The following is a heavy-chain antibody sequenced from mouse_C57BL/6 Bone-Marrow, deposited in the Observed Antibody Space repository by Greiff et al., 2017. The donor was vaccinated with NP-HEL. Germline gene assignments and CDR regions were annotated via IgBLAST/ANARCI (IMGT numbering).Heavy chain of an antibody. CDR1: GFTFSSYA. CDR2: ISSGGDYI. Sequence: EVQRVESGEGLVKPGGSLKLSCAASGFTFSSYAMSWVRQTPEKRLEWVAYISSGGDYIYYADTVKGRFTISRDNARNTLYLQMSSLKSEDTAMYYCTRAPYGYDGDWFAYWGQGTLVTVSA. J-gene: IGHJ3*01. CDR3: TRAPYGYDGDWFAY. D-gene: IGHD2-2*01. V-gene: IGHV5-9-1*02.